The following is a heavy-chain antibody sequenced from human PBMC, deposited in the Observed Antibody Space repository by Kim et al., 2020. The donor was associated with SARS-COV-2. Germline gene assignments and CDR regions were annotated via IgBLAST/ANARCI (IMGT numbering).Heavy chain of an antibody. CDR2: DGSEK. J-gene: IGHJ5*02. D-gene: IGHD3-10*01. CDR3: VGGGRGRP. Sequence: DGSEKYYGDSVKGLFTISRDNDKNSTYLEMNSLRAEDTATYYCVGGGRGRPWGQGTLVTVSS. V-gene: IGHV3-7*01.